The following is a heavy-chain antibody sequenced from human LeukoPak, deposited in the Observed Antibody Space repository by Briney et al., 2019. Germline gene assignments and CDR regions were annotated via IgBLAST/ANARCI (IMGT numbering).Heavy chain of an antibody. J-gene: IGHJ4*01. V-gene: IGHV3-30*04. CDR1: GFTFSSYA. D-gene: IGHD6-13*01. CDR3: ARGYSSSWSSFDY. CDR2: ISYDGSNK. Sequence: GGSLRLSCAASGFTFSSYAMPWVRQAPGKGLDWVAVISYDGSNKYYADSVKGRFTISRDNSKNTLYLQMNSLRAEDTAVYYCARGYSSSWSSFDYWGQEPWSPSPQ.